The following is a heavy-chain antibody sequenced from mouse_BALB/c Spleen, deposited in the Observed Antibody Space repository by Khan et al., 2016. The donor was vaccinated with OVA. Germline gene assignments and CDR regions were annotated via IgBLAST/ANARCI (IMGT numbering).Heavy chain of an antibody. V-gene: IGHV3-2*02. CDR3: ARSLYYSYGYALDC. J-gene: IGHJ4*01. Sequence: DVQLQESGPGLVKPSQSLSLTCTVTGYSITSDYAWNWIRQFPGNKLEWLGYISSTGSTSYNSSLTSRISITRDPSKHQFFLQLKSLTTEDTATYYCARSLYYSYGYALDCWGRGTSVTVSS. CDR1: GYSITSDYA. D-gene: IGHD2-14*01. CDR2: ISSTGST.